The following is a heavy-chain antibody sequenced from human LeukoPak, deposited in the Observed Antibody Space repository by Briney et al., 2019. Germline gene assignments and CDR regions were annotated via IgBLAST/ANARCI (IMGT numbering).Heavy chain of an antibody. D-gene: IGHD3-3*01. CDR2: ISWNSGSI. J-gene: IGHJ6*02. CDR1: GFTFDDYA. V-gene: IGHV3-9*01. CDR3: ARDGEKYYDFWSGYYTDPSGMDV. Sequence: TGGSLRLSCAASGFTFDDYAMHWVRQAPGKGLEWVSGISWNSGSIGYADSVKGRFTISRDNAKNSLYLQMNSLRAEDTAVYYCARDGEKYYDFWSGYYTDPSGMDVWGQGTTVTVSS.